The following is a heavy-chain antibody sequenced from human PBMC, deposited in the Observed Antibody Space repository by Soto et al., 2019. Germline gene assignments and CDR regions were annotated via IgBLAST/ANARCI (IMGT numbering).Heavy chain of an antibody. CDR1: GFTFGDYA. J-gene: IGHJ4*02. CDR2: IRSKAYGGTT. V-gene: IGHV3-49*03. Sequence: PGGSLRLSCTASGFTFGDYAMSWFRQAPGKGLEWVGFIRSKAYGGTTEYAASVKGRFTISRDDSKSIAYLQMNSLKTEDTAVYYCTRLETSCSSTSCYEVDYWGQGTLVTVSS. CDR3: TRLETSCSSTSCYEVDY. D-gene: IGHD2-2*01.